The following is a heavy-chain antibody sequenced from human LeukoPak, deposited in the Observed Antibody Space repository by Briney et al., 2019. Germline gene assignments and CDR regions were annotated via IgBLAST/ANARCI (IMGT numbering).Heavy chain of an antibody. D-gene: IGHD3-10*01. CDR3: ARGSMVRGMAYYMDV. V-gene: IGHV5-51*01. CDR2: IYPGDSDT. CDR1: GYSFVTYW. J-gene: IGHJ6*03. Sequence: GESLKISCKGSGYSFVTYWIAWVRQMPGKGREWMGIIYPGDSDTRYSPSFQGQVTISADKSITTAYLQWSSLKASDTAMYYRARGSMVRGMAYYMDVWGKGTTVTVSS.